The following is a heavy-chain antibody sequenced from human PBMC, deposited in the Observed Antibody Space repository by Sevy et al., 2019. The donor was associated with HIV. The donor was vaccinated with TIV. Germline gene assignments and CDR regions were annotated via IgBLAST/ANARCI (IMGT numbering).Heavy chain of an antibody. CDR3: AKGGNEVVPAAMFY. CDR1: GFTFSSYG. J-gene: IGHJ4*02. D-gene: IGHD2-2*01. Sequence: GRSLRLSCAASGFTFSSYGMHWVRQAPGKGLEWVAVISYDGSNKYYADSVKGRFTISRDNSKNTLYLQMNSLRAEDTAVYYCAKGGNEVVPAAMFYWGQGTLVTVSS. V-gene: IGHV3-30*18. CDR2: ISYDGSNK.